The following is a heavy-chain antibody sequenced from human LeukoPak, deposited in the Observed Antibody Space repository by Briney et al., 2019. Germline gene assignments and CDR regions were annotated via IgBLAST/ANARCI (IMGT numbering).Heavy chain of an antibody. CDR3: ARQLPTAAADTRGYFEY. CDR2: IFYGERN. V-gene: IGHV4-39*01. Sequence: SETLSLTCSVSGGSISNADYYWGWIRQAPGKGLEWIGSIFYGERNHYNPSLKSRATMSVDTSKNQFSLKLTSVTAADAAMYYCARQLPTAAADTRGYFEYWGQGTVVTVSS. J-gene: IGHJ4*01. D-gene: IGHD6-13*01. CDR1: GGSISNADYY.